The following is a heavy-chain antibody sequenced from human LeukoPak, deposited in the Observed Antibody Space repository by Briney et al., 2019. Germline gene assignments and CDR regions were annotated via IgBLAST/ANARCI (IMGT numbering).Heavy chain of an antibody. CDR3: SRSEPDCAGDCPYWYLDL. J-gene: IGHJ2*01. Sequence: GGSLRLSCAASGFTFSSSAMHCVRQAPGKGLEYVSAISGNGGRTYYANSVKGRFTISRDNSKNTVFLQMGSLRTEDVAVYYCSRSEPDCAGDCPYWYLDLWGRGSLVTVSS. D-gene: IGHD2-21*02. CDR2: ISGNGGRT. V-gene: IGHV3-64*01. CDR1: GFTFSSSA.